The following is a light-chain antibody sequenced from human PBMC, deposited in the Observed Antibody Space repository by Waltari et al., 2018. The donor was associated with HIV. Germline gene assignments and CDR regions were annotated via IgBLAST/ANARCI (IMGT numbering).Light chain of an antibody. Sequence: QSALTQPASVSGSPGPSITISCTGTSSDVGSYNLVSWYQHHPGKAPKLIIYEGTKRPSGVSNRFSGSNSGNTASLTISGLQAEDEADYYCCSYAGDTSRVFGGGTKLTVL. J-gene: IGLJ3*02. CDR1: SSDVGSYNL. V-gene: IGLV2-23*01. CDR2: EGT. CDR3: CSYAGDTSRV.